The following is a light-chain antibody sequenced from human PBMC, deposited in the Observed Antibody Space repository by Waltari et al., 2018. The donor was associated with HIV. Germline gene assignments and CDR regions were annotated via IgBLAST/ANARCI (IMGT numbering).Light chain of an antibody. V-gene: IGLV1-47*01. Sequence: QSVLTQPPSASGTPGQRVTISCSGSSSNIESNYVYWYQQLPGTAPKLLIYRNNQRSSGVPDRFSGSKSGTSASLAISGLRSEDEAEYYCAAWDDSLRRVFGGGTKLTVL. CDR2: RNN. J-gene: IGLJ2*01. CDR1: SSNIESNY. CDR3: AAWDDSLRRV.